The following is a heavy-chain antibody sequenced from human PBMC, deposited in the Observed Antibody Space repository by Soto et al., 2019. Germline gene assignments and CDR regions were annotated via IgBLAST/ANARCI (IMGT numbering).Heavy chain of an antibody. CDR2: ISYSGST. J-gene: IGHJ4*02. CDR3: ARDHRSITIFGVVIHNFDY. V-gene: IGHV4-31*03. Sequence: QVQLQESGPGLVKPSQTLSLTCTVSGGSISSGGYYWSWIRQHPGKGLEWIGYISYSGSTYYNPSLKTRVTISVDTSKNHCSLKLSSVTAADTAVYYCARDHRSITIFGVVIHNFDYWGQGTLVTVSS. CDR1: GGSISSGGYY. D-gene: IGHD3-3*01.